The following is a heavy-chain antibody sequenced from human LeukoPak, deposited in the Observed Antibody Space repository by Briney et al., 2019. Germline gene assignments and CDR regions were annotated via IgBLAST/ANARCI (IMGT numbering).Heavy chain of an antibody. CDR2: ISYDGSNK. V-gene: IGHV3-30*04. CDR1: GFTFSSYA. Sequence: PGRSLRLSCAASGFTFSSYAMHWVRQAPGKGLEWVAVISYDGSNKYYADSVKGRFTISRDNAKNTLYLQMNSLRAEDTAVYYCAPTYSSSSEFDYWGQGTLVTVSS. J-gene: IGHJ4*02. CDR3: APTYSSSSEFDY. D-gene: IGHD6-6*01.